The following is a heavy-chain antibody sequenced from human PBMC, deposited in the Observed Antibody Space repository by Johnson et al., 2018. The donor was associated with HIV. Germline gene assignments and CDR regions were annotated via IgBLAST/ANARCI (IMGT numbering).Heavy chain of an antibody. Sequence: MQLVESGGELVRPGGSLTLSCAASGFTFSSYAMSWVRQAPGKGLEWVSSIPASGTDTYYADSVKGRFTISRDNSKNTLYLQMNSLRAEDTAVYYCAKANYYVYAFDIWGPGTMVTVSS. CDR3: AKANYYVYAFDI. V-gene: IGHV3-23*04. CDR1: GFTFSSYA. D-gene: IGHD3-22*01. J-gene: IGHJ3*02. CDR2: IPASGTDT.